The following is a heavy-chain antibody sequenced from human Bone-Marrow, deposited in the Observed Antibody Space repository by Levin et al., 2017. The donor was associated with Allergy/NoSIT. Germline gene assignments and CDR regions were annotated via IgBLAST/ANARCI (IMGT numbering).Heavy chain of an antibody. D-gene: IGHD3-22*01. CDR2: IYYTGST. CDR1: AASMRGFY. V-gene: IGHV4-59*01. CDR3: ARDQHYDTTGEYPFDAFDF. Sequence: SQTLSLTCNVTAASMRGFYWSWLRQPPGKGLEWIGYIYYTGSTNYNPSLKSRVTMSLDTSKKQFSLKLSSVTAADTAVYYCARDQHYDTTGEYPFDAFDFWSPGTMVTVSS. J-gene: IGHJ3*01.